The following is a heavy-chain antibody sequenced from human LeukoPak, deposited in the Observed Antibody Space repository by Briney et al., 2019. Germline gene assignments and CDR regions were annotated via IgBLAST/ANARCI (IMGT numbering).Heavy chain of an antibody. CDR1: DYSISSSYY. D-gene: IGHD4-11*01. Sequence: PSETLSLTCSVSDYSISSSYYWGWIRQPPGKGLEWIGNIYHSGSTYYNPSLTGRVTIPVDTSKNQFSLKLSSVTAADTAVYYCARTYTNYPNRPFDYWGQGTLVTVSS. J-gene: IGHJ4*02. V-gene: IGHV4-38-2*02. CDR3: ARTYTNYPNRPFDY. CDR2: IYHSGST.